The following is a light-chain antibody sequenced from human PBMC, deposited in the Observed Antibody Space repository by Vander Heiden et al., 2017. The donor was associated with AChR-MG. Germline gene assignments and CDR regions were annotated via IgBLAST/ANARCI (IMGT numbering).Light chain of an antibody. J-gene: IGLJ1*01. V-gene: IGLV2-23*01. CDR3: CSYAGSSTYV. CDR1: SSDVGSYNL. CDR2: EGS. Sequence: QSALTKPASVSGSPGQSITISCTGTSSDVGSYNLVSWYQQHPGKAPKLMIYEGSKRPSGVSNRFSGSKSGNTASLTISGLQAEDEADYYCCSYAGSSTYVFGTGTKVNVL.